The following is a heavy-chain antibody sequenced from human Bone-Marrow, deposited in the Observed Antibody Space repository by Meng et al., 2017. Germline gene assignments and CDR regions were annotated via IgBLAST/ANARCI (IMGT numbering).Heavy chain of an antibody. CDR2: ISYDGSNK. CDR3: AKDYRGSCNSISCSLYYFDY. D-gene: IGHD2-2*01. Sequence: GESLKISCAASGFTFSSYAMHWVRQAPGKGLEWVAVISYDGSNKYYADSVKGRFTISRDNSKNTVYLQMNSLRAEDTAVYYCAKDYRGSCNSISCSLYYFDYWGRGTLVTVSS. J-gene: IGHJ4*02. V-gene: IGHV3-30*04. CDR1: GFTFSSYA.